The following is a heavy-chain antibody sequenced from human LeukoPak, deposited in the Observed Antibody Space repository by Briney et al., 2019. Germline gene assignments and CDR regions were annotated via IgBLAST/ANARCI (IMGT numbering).Heavy chain of an antibody. D-gene: IGHD3-22*01. J-gene: IGHJ4*02. V-gene: IGHV3-23*01. Sequence: GGSLRLSCAASGFTFTSYAMSWVRQAPGKGLEWVSAISGNGGATYYANSVKGRFTISRDNSKNTLHLQMNSLRAEDTALYYCAKATTAIVVDNFFDYWGQGTLVSVSS. CDR2: ISGNGGAT. CDR1: GFTFTSYA. CDR3: AKATTAIVVDNFFDY.